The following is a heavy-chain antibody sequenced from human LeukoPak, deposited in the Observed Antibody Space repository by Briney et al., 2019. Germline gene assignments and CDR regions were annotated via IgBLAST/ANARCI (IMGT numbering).Heavy chain of an antibody. CDR2: ISGSGGST. Sequence: GGSLRLSCAASGFTFSSYAMSWVRQAPGKGLEWVSAISGSGGSTYYADSVKGRFTISRDNSKNTLYLQMNSLRAEDTAVYYCARWTYYYDSSGYFDYWGQGTLVTVSS. J-gene: IGHJ4*02. V-gene: IGHV3-23*01. CDR3: ARWTYYYDSSGYFDY. D-gene: IGHD3-22*01. CDR1: GFTFSSYA.